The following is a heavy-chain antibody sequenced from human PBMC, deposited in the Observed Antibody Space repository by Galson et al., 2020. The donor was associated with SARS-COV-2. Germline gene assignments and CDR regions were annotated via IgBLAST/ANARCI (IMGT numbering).Heavy chain of an antibody. V-gene: IGHV4-61*01. CDR3: ARERGRDHNYGMDV. CDR2: LDYTGKT. Sequence: SETLSLTCTVSGGSVSRGSYYWSWIRQPPGKGLEWIGYLDYTGKTNYNSSRKSRVTISVKTSKNQFSLKLSSVTAADTAVYYCARERGRDHNYGMDVWGQGTTVTVSS. CDR1: GGSVSRGSYY. J-gene: IGHJ6*02.